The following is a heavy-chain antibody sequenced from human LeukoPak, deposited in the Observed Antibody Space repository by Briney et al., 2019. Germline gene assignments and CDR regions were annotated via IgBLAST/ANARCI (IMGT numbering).Heavy chain of an antibody. Sequence: GGSLRLSCAASAFTFSTFAMTWVRQAPGKGLEWVSSIVGSSSTYYADSLKGRFTISRDNAKNSLYLQMNSLRAEDTAVYYCARIGAGSSRDYWGQGTLVTVSS. CDR2: IVGSSST. J-gene: IGHJ4*02. D-gene: IGHD6-13*01. CDR1: AFTFSTFA. V-gene: IGHV3-21*01. CDR3: ARIGAGSSRDY.